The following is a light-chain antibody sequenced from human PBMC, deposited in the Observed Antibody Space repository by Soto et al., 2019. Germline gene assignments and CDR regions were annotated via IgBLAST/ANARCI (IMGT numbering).Light chain of an antibody. J-gene: IGLJ1*01. V-gene: IGLV2-14*01. CDR2: DVG. CDR3: SSYTSSSTLYV. Sequence: QSVLTQPASVTGSPGQSITISCTGTSSDFGAYNFLSWYQQHPGKAPKLMIYDVGNRPSGVSNRFSGSKSGNTASLTISGLQAEDEADYYCSSYTSSSTLYVFGTGTKVTVL. CDR1: SSDFGAYNF.